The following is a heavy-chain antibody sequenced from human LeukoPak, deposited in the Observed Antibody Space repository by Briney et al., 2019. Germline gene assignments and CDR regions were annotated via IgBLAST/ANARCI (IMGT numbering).Heavy chain of an antibody. D-gene: IGHD3-22*01. CDR2: INSDGSST. V-gene: IGHV3-74*01. Sequence: GSLRLSCAASGFPFSSYWMHLVRQAPGKGLVWVSRINSDGSSTSYADPVKGRFTISRDNAKNTLYLQMNSLRAEDTAVYYCASYGRTMMGFDYWGQGTLVTVSS. CDR1: GFPFSSYW. J-gene: IGHJ4*02. CDR3: ASYGRTMMGFDY.